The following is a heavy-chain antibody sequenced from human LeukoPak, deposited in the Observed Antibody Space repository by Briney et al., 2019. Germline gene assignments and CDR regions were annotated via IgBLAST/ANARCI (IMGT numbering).Heavy chain of an antibody. Sequence: GASVKVSCKASGYTFTGYYMHWVRQAPGQGLEWMGWINPNSGGTNYAQKFQGRVTMTRDTSISTAYMELSRLRSDDTAVYYCASSPGTMIVALDYWGQGTLVTDSS. CDR1: GYTFTGYY. V-gene: IGHV1-2*02. CDR2: INPNSGGT. J-gene: IGHJ4*02. D-gene: IGHD3-22*01. CDR3: ASSPGTMIVALDY.